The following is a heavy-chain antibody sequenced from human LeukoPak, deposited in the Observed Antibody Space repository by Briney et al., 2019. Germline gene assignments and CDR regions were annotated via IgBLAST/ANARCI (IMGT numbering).Heavy chain of an antibody. CDR1: GFTFSSYG. D-gene: IGHD3-10*01. V-gene: IGHV3-30*18. CDR2: ISYDGSNK. Sequence: GGSLRLSCAASGFTFSSYGMHWVRQAPGKGLEWVAVISYDGSNKYYADSVKGRFTISKDNSKNTLYLQMNSLRAEDTAVYYCAKEGWFGGLVPGYWGQGTLVTVSS. J-gene: IGHJ4*02. CDR3: AKEGWFGGLVPGY.